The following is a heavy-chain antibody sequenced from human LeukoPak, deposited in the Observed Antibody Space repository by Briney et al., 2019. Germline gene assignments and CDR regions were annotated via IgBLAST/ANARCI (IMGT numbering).Heavy chain of an antibody. CDR3: ARGVLRGLITS. CDR1: GGSISTNY. CDR2: ISYSGST. D-gene: IGHD3-10*01. V-gene: IGHV4-59*01. J-gene: IGHJ4*02. Sequence: SETLSLTCAVSGGSISTNYWSWIRQPPGKGLEWIAYISYSGSTNYSPSLRSRVTISVDTSKSQFSLNLSSVTAADTAVYYCARGVLRGLITSWGQGTLVTVS.